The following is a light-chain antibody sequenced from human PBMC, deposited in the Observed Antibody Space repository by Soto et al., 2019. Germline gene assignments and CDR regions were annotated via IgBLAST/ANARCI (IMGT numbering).Light chain of an antibody. CDR2: WAS. Sequence: DIVMTQSTDSLSVSLGERATINCKSSQSALYSSNNKNYLAWYQQKPGQPPKLLIYWASTRESGVPDRFSGSGSGADFTLTISSLQPEDVATYYCQKYNSAPWTFGQGTKVDIK. V-gene: IGKV4-1*01. J-gene: IGKJ1*01. CDR1: QSALYSSNNKNY. CDR3: QKYNSAPWT.